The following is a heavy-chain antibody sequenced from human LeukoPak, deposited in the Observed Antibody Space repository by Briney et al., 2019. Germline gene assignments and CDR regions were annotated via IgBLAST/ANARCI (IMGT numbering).Heavy chain of an antibody. D-gene: IGHD6-13*01. V-gene: IGHV4-39*07. J-gene: IGHJ6*03. CDR2: IYYSGST. CDR1: GGSISSSSYY. CDR3: ARAGGYSSSWSIYYYYYMGV. Sequence: PSETLSLTCTVSGGSISSSSYYWGWIRQPPGKGLEWIGSIYYSGSTYYNPSLKSRVTISVDTSKNQFSLKLSSVTAADTAVYYCARAGGYSSSWSIYYYYYMGVWGKGTTVTISS.